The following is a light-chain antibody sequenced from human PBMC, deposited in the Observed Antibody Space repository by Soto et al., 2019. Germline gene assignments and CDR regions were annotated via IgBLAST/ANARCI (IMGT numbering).Light chain of an antibody. Sequence: QSVLTQSPSASGTPGPRVPISCSGINSNIGRNYVHWYQQFPGTAPQVLIYRNSQRPSGVPDRFSGSKSGISASLAISGLRSEDEADYFCATWDDRLSGVVFGGGTKVTVL. CDR3: ATWDDRLSGVV. J-gene: IGLJ2*01. V-gene: IGLV1-47*01. CDR2: RNS. CDR1: NSNIGRNY.